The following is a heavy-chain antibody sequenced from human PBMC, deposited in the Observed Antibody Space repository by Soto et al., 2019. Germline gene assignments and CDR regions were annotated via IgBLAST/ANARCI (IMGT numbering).Heavy chain of an antibody. CDR3: ARVGTSESFFDS. D-gene: IGHD7-27*01. V-gene: IGHV3-53*02. CDR2: LYFYGSA. CDR1: GLPISVNR. J-gene: IGHJ4*02. Sequence: VQLVESGGDFIQPGGSLRLSCVVSGLPISVNRMTWVRQAPGQGLDWVSDLYFYGSANYADSVRGRFTISKDDSKNTLYLQMNNLRAEDTAIYYCARVGTSESFFDSWGQGTLVTVSP.